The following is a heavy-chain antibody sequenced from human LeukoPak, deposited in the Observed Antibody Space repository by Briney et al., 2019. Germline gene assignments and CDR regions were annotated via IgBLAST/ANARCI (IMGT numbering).Heavy chain of an antibody. D-gene: IGHD6-6*01. CDR1: LDTLSSYA. J-gene: IGHJ4*02. Sequence: SVKVSCKASLDTLSSYAISWVRHTPGQGREWRGEIIPIFGTAHYAQKFQGRDTITTDESTNTPYIALSSLRSENTAAYYCASQIEYSSSKLFDYWGQGTLVTVSS. CDR2: IIPIFGTA. CDR3: ASQIEYSSSKLFDY. V-gene: IGHV1-69*05.